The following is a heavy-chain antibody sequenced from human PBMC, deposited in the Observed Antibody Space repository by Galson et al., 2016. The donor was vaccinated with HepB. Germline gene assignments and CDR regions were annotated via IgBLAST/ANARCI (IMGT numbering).Heavy chain of an antibody. J-gene: IGHJ5*02. V-gene: IGHV2-5*02. Sequence: PALVKPTQTLTLTCTVSGFSLSTSGEGVGWIRQPPGKALEWLAVIYWDDDKRYSPSLKSRLTITKDTSKKQVVLTMTNMDPVDTATYYCAHRAEHPTVTGDLNCFDPWGQGTLVTVSS. CDR1: GFSLSTSGEG. CDR3: AHRAEHPTVTGDLNCFDP. CDR2: IYWDDDK. D-gene: IGHD4-11*01.